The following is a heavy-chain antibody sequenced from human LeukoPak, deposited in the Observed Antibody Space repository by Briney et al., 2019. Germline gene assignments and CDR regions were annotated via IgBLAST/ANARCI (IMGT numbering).Heavy chain of an antibody. J-gene: IGHJ3*02. CDR1: GFTFSSYS. D-gene: IGHD6-19*01. V-gene: IGHV3-21*01. Sequence: GGSLRLSCAASGFTFSSYSMIWVRHAPGKGLEWVSSISSSSSNIYYADSVKGRFTISRDNAKNSLYLQMNSLRAEDTAVYYCARVRYSSGWYEPQTDAFDIWGQGTMVTVSS. CDR3: ARVRYSSGWYEPQTDAFDI. CDR2: ISSSSSNI.